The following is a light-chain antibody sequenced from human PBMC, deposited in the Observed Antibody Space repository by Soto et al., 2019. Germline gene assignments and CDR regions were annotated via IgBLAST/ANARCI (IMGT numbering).Light chain of an antibody. CDR1: GSDIGAYTF. Sequence: QSALAQPPSASGSPGQSVTISCTGSGSDIGAYTFVSWYQQHPGKAPKLMIFGVTERPSGVPDRFSGSKSGNTASLTVSGLQADDEAVYYCYSYAGRNIWVFGGGTKVTVL. J-gene: IGLJ3*02. V-gene: IGLV2-8*01. CDR2: GVT. CDR3: YSYAGRNIWV.